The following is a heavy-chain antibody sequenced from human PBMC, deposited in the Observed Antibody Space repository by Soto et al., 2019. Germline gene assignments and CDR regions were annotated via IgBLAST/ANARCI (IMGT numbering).Heavy chain of an antibody. D-gene: IGHD6-13*01. J-gene: IGHJ4*02. V-gene: IGHV3-23*01. CDR2: ISGIGGST. Sequence: GSLRLSCAASGFTFTDYALSWVRQAPGKGLEWVATISGIGGSTYLADSVKGRLSISRDNSKNTVSLLMNSLRAEDTAVYFCARGSSGYISSWYYFDYWGRGTLVTVSS. CDR3: ARGSSGYISSWYYFDY. CDR1: GFTFTDYA.